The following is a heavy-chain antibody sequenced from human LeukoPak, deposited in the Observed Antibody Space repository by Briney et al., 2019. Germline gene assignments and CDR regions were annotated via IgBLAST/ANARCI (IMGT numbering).Heavy chain of an antibody. CDR1: GFTLHDYW. V-gene: IGHV3-74*01. D-gene: IGHD3-3*01. J-gene: IGHJ3*02. CDR3: ARGGRSEVSPFRAFDI. CDR2: LNSYGSII. Sequence: GGSVRLPCAASGFTLHDYWLLWVPQAPGKGLVWVSRLNSYGSIIDYADSVKSRFAVSTDDAKTSLYLQMNSLRTDDTAVYYCARGGRSEVSPFRAFDIWGQGTMVTVSS.